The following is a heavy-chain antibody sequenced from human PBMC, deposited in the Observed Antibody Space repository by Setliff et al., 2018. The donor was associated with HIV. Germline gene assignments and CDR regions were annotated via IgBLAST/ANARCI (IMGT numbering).Heavy chain of an antibody. CDR3: ARVTLVAGSTTHYFDL. CDR1: GFTFSSYW. V-gene: IGHV3-21*01. CDR2: ISSSSKYI. J-gene: IGHJ4*02. D-gene: IGHD1-26*01. Sequence: GGSLRLSCAASGFTFSSYWMSWVRQAPGKGLEWVASISSSSKYIYEADTGKGRFTISRDNAKNSLYLQMDSLRAEDTAVYYCARVTLVAGSTTHYFDLWGQGTLVTVSS.